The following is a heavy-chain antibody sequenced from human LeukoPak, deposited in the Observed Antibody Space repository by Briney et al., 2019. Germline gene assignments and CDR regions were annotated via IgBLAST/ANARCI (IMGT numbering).Heavy chain of an antibody. CDR1: GYTFTSYD. J-gene: IGHJ6*02. V-gene: IGHV1-8*01. CDR3: ARAQSITIFGEVIKDYYYGMDV. Sequence: ASVKVSCKASGYTFTSYDINWVRQATGQGLEWMGWMNPNSGNTGYAQKFQGRVTMTRNTSISTAYMELSSLRSEDTAVYYCARAQSITIFGEVIKDYYYGMDVWGQGTTVTVSS. D-gene: IGHD3-3*01. CDR2: MNPNSGNT.